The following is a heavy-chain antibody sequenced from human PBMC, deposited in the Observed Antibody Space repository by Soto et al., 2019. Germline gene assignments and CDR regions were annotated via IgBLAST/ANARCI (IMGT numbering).Heavy chain of an antibody. CDR2: MHYTGFS. J-gene: IGHJ6*03. CDR1: GDSVTSHY. Sequence: PSETLSLTCSFSGDSVTSHYLTWIRQSPEKGLEWIGYMHYTGFSHYNPSLKSRLTISVDRSKNQFTLQLTSVTVADTAVYYCARDTRGYYYMDVWGKGTKVTVSS. D-gene: IGHD3-10*01. V-gene: IGHV4-59*02. CDR3: ARDTRGYYYMDV.